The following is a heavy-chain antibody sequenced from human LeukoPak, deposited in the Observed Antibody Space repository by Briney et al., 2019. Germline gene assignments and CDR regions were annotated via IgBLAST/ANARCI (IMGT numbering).Heavy chain of an antibody. CDR3: ASDPSYGSGSHLDY. D-gene: IGHD3-10*01. V-gene: IGHV1-18*01. CDR1: GYTFTSYG. Sequence: ASVKVSCKASGYTFTSYGISWVRQAPGRGLEWMGWISAYNGNTNYAQKLQGRVTMTTDTSTSTAYMELRSLRSDDTVVYYCASDPSYGSGSHLDYWGQGTLVTVS. CDR2: ISAYNGNT. J-gene: IGHJ4*02.